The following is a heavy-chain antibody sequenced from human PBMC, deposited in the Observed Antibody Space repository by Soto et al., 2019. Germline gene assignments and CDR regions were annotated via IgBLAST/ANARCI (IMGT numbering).Heavy chain of an antibody. CDR2: IWYDGSNK. Sequence: QVQLVESGGGVVQPGRSLRLSCAASGFTFSSYGMHWVRQAPGKGLAWVAVIWYDGSNKYFADSVKGRFTISRDNSKNTLYLQMSSLRAEDTAVYYCARDVLIVSVAGTVGIDYWGQGTLVTVSS. J-gene: IGHJ4*02. V-gene: IGHV3-33*01. D-gene: IGHD6-19*01. CDR3: ARDVLIVSVAGTVGIDY. CDR1: GFTFSSYG.